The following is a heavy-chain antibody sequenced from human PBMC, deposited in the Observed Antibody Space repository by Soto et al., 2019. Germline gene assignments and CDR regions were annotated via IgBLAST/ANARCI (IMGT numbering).Heavy chain of an antibody. J-gene: IGHJ6*03. CDR1: GGSFSGYY. CDR3: ARGLYCRAGSCYQPRYSYMDV. D-gene: IGHD2-15*01. Sequence: PSETLSLTCAVYGGSFSGYYWSWLRQPPGKGLEWIGEINHSGSTNYNPSLKSRVTISVDTSKNQFSLKLSSVTAADTAVYYCARGLYCRAGSCYQPRYSYMDVWGKGTTVTVS. CDR2: INHSGST. V-gene: IGHV4-34*01.